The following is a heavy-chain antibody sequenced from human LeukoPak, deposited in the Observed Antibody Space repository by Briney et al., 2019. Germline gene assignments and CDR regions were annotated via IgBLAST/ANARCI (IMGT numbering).Heavy chain of an antibody. D-gene: IGHD3-10*01. CDR3: AKDEVVRGLVIRFDY. CDR1: GFIFSSYG. CDR2: IRYDGSNT. V-gene: IGHV3-30*02. Sequence: GGSLRLSCVASGFIFSSYGMHWVRQAPGKGLEWVAFIRYDGSNTYYADSVKGRFTISRDNSKNTLYLQMNSLRAEDTAMYYCAKDEVVRGLVIRFDYWGQGTLVTVSS. J-gene: IGHJ4*02.